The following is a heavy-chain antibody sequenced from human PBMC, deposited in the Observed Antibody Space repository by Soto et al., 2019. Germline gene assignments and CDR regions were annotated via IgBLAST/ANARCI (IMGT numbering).Heavy chain of an antibody. Sequence: QLHLVQSGAVVKKPGASVTVSCSASGYPVTAYYMHWVRQAPGRGLEWMGGINPATGAAKYTQTCQGRVTKTRDTATSTGFMELSGRTSEDTAGGYCARGGGVGVAGSAAFEMWGQGTGVTVSS. V-gene: IGHV1-2*02. D-gene: IGHD3-3*01. CDR1: GYPVTAYY. J-gene: IGHJ3*02. CDR2: INPATGAA. CDR3: ARGGGVGVAGSAAFEM.